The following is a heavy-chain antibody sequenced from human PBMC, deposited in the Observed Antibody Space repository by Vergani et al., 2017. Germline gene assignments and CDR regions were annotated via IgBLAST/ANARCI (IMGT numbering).Heavy chain of an antibody. D-gene: IGHD5-12*01. V-gene: IGHV3-21*01. CDR3: ARGGLGTRTPLDY. J-gene: IGHJ4*02. Sequence: EVQLVESGGGLVQPGGSLRLSCAASGFTVSSNYMSWVRQAPGKGLEWVSSISSSSSYIYYADSVKGRFTISRDNAKNSLYLQMNSLRAEDTAVYYCARGGLGTRTPLDYWGQGTLVTVSS. CDR1: GFTVSSNY. CDR2: ISSSSSYI.